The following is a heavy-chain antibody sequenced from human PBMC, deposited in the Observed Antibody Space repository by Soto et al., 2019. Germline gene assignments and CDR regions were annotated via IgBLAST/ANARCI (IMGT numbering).Heavy chain of an antibody. J-gene: IGHJ6*02. CDR1: GFTFSSYA. CDR3: ARDIAAARPLYGMDV. D-gene: IGHD6-13*01. Sequence: VQLLESGGGLVQPGGSLRLSCAASGFTFSSYAMSWVRQAPGKGLEWVAVIWYDGSNKYYADSVKGRFTISRDNSKNTLYLQMNSLRAEDTAVYYCARDIAAARPLYGMDVWGQGTTVTVSS. CDR2: IWYDGSNK. V-gene: IGHV3-33*08.